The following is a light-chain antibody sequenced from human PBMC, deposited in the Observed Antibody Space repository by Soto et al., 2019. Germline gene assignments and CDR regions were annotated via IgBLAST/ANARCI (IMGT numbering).Light chain of an antibody. CDR1: KNIRSY. V-gene: IGKV1-39*01. CDR2: DAS. CDR3: LQLYRNPLT. J-gene: IGKJ1*01. Sequence: DIQMTQSTSSLSASVGDRVTITCRTSKNIRSYLNWYQQKGGKPPKLLIYDASSLQGGVPSRFRGSGSGKDFALSISSAQPENLATDHCLQLYRNPLTVDHGNKVDIQ.